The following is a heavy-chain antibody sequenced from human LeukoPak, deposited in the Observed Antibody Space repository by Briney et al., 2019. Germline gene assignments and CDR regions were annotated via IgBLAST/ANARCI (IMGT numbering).Heavy chain of an antibody. Sequence: GGSLRLSCAASGFTFSSYGMHWVRQAPGKGLEWVAVISYDGSNKYYADSVKGRFTISRDNSKNTLYLQMNSLRAEDTAVYYCAKDAADGSGSYHIFYYYYYYMDVWGKGTTVTVSS. V-gene: IGHV3-30*18. CDR3: AKDAADGSGSYHIFYYYYYYMDV. CDR1: GFTFSSYG. D-gene: IGHD3-10*01. J-gene: IGHJ6*03. CDR2: ISYDGSNK.